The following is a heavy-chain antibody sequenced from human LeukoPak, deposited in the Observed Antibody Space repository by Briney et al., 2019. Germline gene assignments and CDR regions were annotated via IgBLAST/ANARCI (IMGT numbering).Heavy chain of an antibody. V-gene: IGHV3-23*01. D-gene: IGHD2-15*01. Sequence: GGSLRLSCAASGFTFSSYAMSWVRQAPGEGLEWVSAINHSGGSTYYADSVKGRFTISRDNSKSTLCLQMNSLRAEDTAVYYCAKQLGYCSDCSCYFPYWGQGTLVTVSS. CDR2: INHSGGST. CDR3: AKQLGYCSDCSCYFPY. J-gene: IGHJ4*02. CDR1: GFTFSSYA.